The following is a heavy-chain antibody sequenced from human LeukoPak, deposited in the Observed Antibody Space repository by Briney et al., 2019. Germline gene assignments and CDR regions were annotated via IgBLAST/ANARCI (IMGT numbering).Heavy chain of an antibody. D-gene: IGHD3-22*01. CDR1: GYTFTSYD. V-gene: IGHV1-8*01. CDR3: ARGEYYDSSLTEI. Sequence: GASVKVSCKASGYTFTSYDINWVRQAAGQGLEWMGWMNPNSGNTGYAQKFQGRVTMTRNTSIGTAYMELRSLRSDDTAVYYCARGEYYDSSLTEIWGQGTMVTVSS. CDR2: MNPNSGNT. J-gene: IGHJ3*02.